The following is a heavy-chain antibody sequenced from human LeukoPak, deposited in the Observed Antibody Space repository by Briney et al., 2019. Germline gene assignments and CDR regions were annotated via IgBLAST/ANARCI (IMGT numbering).Heavy chain of an antibody. CDR3: ARDHEQLVQGDAFDI. V-gene: IGHV1-18*01. CDR1: GYTFTSYG. D-gene: IGHD6-13*01. CDR2: ISAYNGNT. J-gene: IGHJ3*02. Sequence: GASVKVSCKASGYTFTSYGISWVRQAPGQGLEWMGWISAYNGNTNYAQKLQGRVTMTTDTSTSTAYMELRSLRSDDTAVYYCARDHEQLVQGDAFDIWGQGTMVTVSS.